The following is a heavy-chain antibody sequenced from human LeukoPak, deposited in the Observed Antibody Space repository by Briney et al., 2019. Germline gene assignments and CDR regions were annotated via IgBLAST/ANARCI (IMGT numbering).Heavy chain of an antibody. J-gene: IGHJ4*02. CDR2: INPSGGST. CDR1: GYTFTSYY. Sequence: ASVKVSCKASGYTFTSYYMHWVRQAPGQGLEWMGIINPSGGSTSYAQKFQGRVTTTRDTSTSTVYMELSSLRSEDTAVYYCARERVSDTAMAHFDYWGQGTLVTVSS. D-gene: IGHD5-18*01. V-gene: IGHV1-46*01. CDR3: ARERVSDTAMAHFDY.